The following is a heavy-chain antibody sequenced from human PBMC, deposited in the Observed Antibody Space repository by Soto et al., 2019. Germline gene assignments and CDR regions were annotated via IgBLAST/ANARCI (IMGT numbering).Heavy chain of an antibody. Sequence: PXGTLSLTCTVSGGSISSYYGSWIRQPPGKGLEWIGYIYYSGSTNYNPSLKSRVTISVDTSKNQFSLKLSSVTAADTAVYYCARGASVFGVVINYYYYYGMDVWGQGTTVTVSS. CDR1: GGSISSYY. V-gene: IGHV4-59*01. CDR2: IYYSGST. D-gene: IGHD3-3*01. J-gene: IGHJ6*02. CDR3: ARGASVFGVVINYYYYYGMDV.